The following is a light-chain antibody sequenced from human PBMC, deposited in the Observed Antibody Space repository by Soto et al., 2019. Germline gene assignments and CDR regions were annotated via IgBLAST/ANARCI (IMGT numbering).Light chain of an antibody. CDR1: QSVSSSY. CDR2: DAS. CDR3: LHRMNWPLT. V-gene: IGKV3D-20*02. Sequence: DIVLTQSPGTLSLYKGERATLSCRASQSVSSSYLAWYQQKPGQAPRLLIYDASNRATGIPARFSGSGSGTDFTLTISSLEPEDFAVYYCLHRMNWPLTFGQGTRLEIK. J-gene: IGKJ5*01.